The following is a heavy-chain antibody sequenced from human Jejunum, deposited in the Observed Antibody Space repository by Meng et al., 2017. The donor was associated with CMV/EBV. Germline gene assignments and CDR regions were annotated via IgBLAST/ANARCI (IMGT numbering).Heavy chain of an antibody. J-gene: IGHJ4*02. Sequence: SGFTFSSYAMSWVRQAPGKGLEWVSYISSSGSTIYYADSVKGRFTISRGNAKNSLYLQMNSLRAEDTAVYYCARETSGYSYGLDYWGQGTLVTVSS. CDR1: GFTFSSYA. D-gene: IGHD5-18*01. CDR3: ARETSGYSYGLDY. V-gene: IGHV3-48*03. CDR2: ISSSGSTI.